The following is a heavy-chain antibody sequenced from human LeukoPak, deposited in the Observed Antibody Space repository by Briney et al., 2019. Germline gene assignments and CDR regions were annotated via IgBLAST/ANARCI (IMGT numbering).Heavy chain of an antibody. V-gene: IGHV3-20*04. Sequence: GGSLRLSCAASGFTFDDYGMSWVRQAPGKGLEWVSGINWNGGSTGYADSVKGRFTISRDNAKNSLYLQMNSLRAEDTALYYCARGKAMIVVGNFDYWGRGTLVTVSS. D-gene: IGHD3-22*01. CDR1: GFTFDDYG. J-gene: IGHJ4*02. CDR2: INWNGGST. CDR3: ARGKAMIVVGNFDY.